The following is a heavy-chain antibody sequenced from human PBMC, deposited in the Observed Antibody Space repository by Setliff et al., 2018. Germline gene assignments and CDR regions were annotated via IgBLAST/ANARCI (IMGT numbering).Heavy chain of an antibody. CDR2: IYYSGNP. D-gene: IGHD3-9*01. J-gene: IGHJ4*02. CDR1: GASITGHY. CDR3: ARGTVLRYFDWGDIHY. V-gene: IGHV7-4-1*02. Sequence: CTVSGASITGHYWTWIRPAPGKGLEWIGSIYYSGNPTYAQVFTGRFVFSLDTSVSTAYLQISSLKAEDTAVYYCARGTVLRYFDWGDIHYWGQGTLVTVSS.